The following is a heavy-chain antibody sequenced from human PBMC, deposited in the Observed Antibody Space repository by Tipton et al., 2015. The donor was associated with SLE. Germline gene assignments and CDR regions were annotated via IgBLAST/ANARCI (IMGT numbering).Heavy chain of an antibody. V-gene: IGHV4-59*11. CDR2: IYFTGST. D-gene: IGHD2-2*01. CDR3: ARADGPEDY. Sequence: TLSLTCTVSGGSISSHYWSWIRQPPGKGLEWIGYIYFTGSTNYNPSLKSRVTISVDTSKNQFSLKLSSVTAADTAVYYCARADGPEDYWGQGTLVTVSS. J-gene: IGHJ4*02. CDR1: GGSISSHY.